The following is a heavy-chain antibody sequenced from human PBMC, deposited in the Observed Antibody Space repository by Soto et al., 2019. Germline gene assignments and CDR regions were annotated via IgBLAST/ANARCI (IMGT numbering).Heavy chain of an antibody. CDR1: VFTFRNYY. D-gene: IGHD3-16*01. CDR2: ITSSGGST. CDR3: ARDKYTNYVNYFEL. V-gene: IGHV3-11*01. Sequence: VGSLRLSCASSVFTFRNYYMTCMRHTPGKGLEWISTITSSGGSTYYAASVKGRVTISRDNANNSLYLQMTGLRAEDTALYYCARDKYTNYVNYFELWGQGTLVTVSS. J-gene: IGHJ5*02.